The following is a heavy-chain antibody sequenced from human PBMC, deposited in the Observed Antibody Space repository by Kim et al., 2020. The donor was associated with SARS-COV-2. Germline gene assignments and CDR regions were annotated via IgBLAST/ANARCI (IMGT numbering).Heavy chain of an antibody. CDR1: GFIFSNAY. CDR2: IKSKTDGGTS. CDR3: TTVRVADRWSNAFDI. J-gene: IGHJ3*02. Sequence: GGSLRLSCAASGFIFSNAYMTWVRQAPGKGLEWVGRIKSKTDGGTSDCAAPVKGRFTMSRDDSKNTLSLQMNSLKIEDTAVYYCTTVRVADRWSNAFDIWGQGTMVTVSS. D-gene: IGHD3-16*02. V-gene: IGHV3-15*01.